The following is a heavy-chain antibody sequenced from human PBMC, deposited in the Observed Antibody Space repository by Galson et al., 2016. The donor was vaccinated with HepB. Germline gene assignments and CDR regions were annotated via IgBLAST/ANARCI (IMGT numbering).Heavy chain of an antibody. D-gene: IGHD4-17*01. CDR2: IYFSGTT. J-gene: IGHJ3*01. CDR3: ASFPLFGTYTDYGTGAFHV. CDR1: GFTFSSYD. V-gene: IGHV4-30-4*08. Sequence: LRLSCAASGFTFSSYDMSWVRQVPGKGLEWIGYIYFSGTTSYNPSLKSRVTISIDTSKNQFSLELISVTAADTAVYYCASFPLFGTYTDYGTGAFHVWGQGTLVTVSS.